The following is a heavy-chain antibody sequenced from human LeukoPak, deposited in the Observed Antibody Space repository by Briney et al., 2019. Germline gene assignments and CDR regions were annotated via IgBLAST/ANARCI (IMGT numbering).Heavy chain of an antibody. D-gene: IGHD5-18*01. CDR2: INVDGSTT. J-gene: IGHJ4*01. V-gene: IGHV3-74*01. Sequence: GGSLRLSCAASGFTFSSYAMSWVRQAPGKGLVWVSRINVDGSTTTYADSVKGRFTISRDNAKNTLYLQMNSLRGEDTAVYYCARTFGNNYGDYWGHGTLVTVSS. CDR3: ARTFGNNYGDY. CDR1: GFTFSSYA.